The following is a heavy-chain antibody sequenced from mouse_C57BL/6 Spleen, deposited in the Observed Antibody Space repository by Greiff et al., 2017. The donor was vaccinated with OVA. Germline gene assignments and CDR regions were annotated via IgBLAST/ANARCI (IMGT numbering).Heavy chain of an antibody. J-gene: IGHJ3*01. CDR3: VRHAGYDYGDTWFAY. CDR1: GFSFNTYA. V-gene: IGHV10-1*01. D-gene: IGHD2-4*01. CDR2: IRSKSNNYAT. Sequence: EVKLVESGGGLVQPKGSLKLSCAASGFSFNTYAMNWVRQAPGKGLEWVARIRSKSNNYATYYADSVKDRFTISRDDSESMLYLQMNNLKTEDTAMYYCVRHAGYDYGDTWFAYWGQGTLVTVSA.